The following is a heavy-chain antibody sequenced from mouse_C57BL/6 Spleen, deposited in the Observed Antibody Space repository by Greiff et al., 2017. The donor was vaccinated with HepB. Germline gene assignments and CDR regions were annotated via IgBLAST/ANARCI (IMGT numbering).Heavy chain of an antibody. CDR1: GYTFTDYN. CDR3: ARRQLRLREAWFAY. J-gene: IGHJ3*01. V-gene: IGHV1-18*01. Sequence: EVQLVESGPELVKPGASVKIPCKASGYTFTDYNMDWVKQSHGKSLEWIGDINPNNGGTIYNQKFKGKATLTVDKSSSTAYMELRSLTSEDTAVYYCARRQLRLREAWFAYWGQGTLVTVSA. CDR2: INPNNGGT. D-gene: IGHD3-2*02.